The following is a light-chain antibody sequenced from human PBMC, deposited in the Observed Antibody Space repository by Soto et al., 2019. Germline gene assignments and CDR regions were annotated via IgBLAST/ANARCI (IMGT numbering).Light chain of an antibody. CDR2: DVS. J-gene: IGKJ5*01. CDR3: QQYYTVPVT. CDR1: QDVNNS. V-gene: IGKV1-33*01. Sequence: DIQMTQSPSSLSASIGDRVTITCQASQDVNNSLNWYQQKPRKAPNLLIYDVSNLGRGVPSRFSGSGSGTDFTFTISRLQPDDIGAYYCQQYYTVPVTFGHGTRLQ.